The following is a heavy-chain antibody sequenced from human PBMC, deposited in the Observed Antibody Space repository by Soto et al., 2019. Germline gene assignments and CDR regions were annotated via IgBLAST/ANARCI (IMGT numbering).Heavy chain of an antibody. J-gene: IGHJ4*02. Sequence: GGSLRLSCAASGFTFSYYWMHWVRQAPGQGLVWVSRIHSDGSSTTYADSVKGRFTISRDNSKNTLYLQMNSLTPEDTAVYYCAGATVTTVGYFDYWGQGSLVTVSS. CDR3: AGATVTTVGYFDY. D-gene: IGHD4-17*01. CDR2: IHSDGSST. V-gene: IGHV3-74*01. CDR1: GFTFSYYW.